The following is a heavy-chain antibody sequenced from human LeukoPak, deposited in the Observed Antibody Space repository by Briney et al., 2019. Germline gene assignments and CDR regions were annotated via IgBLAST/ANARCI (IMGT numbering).Heavy chain of an antibody. CDR1: GYSFTAFY. CDR3: ASGAGRGDH. V-gene: IGHV1-2*02. J-gene: IGHJ4*02. D-gene: IGHD6-19*01. Sequence: ASVKVSCKTSGYSFTAFYIQWVRQAPGQGLEWMGWINPNSGATNYAQNFQGRVTMTRDTSISTAYMELTRLRSDDTAVYFCASGAGRGDHWGQGTLVTVSS. CDR2: INPNSGAT.